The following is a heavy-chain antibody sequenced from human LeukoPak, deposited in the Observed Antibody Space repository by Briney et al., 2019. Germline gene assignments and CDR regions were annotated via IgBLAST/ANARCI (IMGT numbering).Heavy chain of an antibody. CDR3: ARGSRYFDWLSGFDY. CDR2: ISSNGVST. D-gene: IGHD3-9*01. Sequence: GGSPRLSCAASGFTFSSYAMHWVRQAPGKGLEYVSAISSNGVSTYYANSVKGRFTISRDNSKNTLYLQMGSLRAEDMAVYYCARGSRYFDWLSGFDYWGQGTLVTVSS. CDR1: GFTFSSYA. J-gene: IGHJ4*02. V-gene: IGHV3-64*01.